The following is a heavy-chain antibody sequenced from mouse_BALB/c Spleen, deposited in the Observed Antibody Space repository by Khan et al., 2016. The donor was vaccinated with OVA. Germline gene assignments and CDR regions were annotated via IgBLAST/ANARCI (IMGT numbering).Heavy chain of an antibody. D-gene: IGHD1-1*02. CDR1: GFTFSTYG. V-gene: IGHV5-6*01. CDR3: ARLAYYYYSEGFAY. J-gene: IGHJ3*01. Sequence: EVQLVESGGDLVKPGGSLKLSCAASGFTFSTYGMSWVRQTPDKRLEWVATINSGGHYTFYIDSVKGRFTISRDNATNTLYLQMSSLKSEDTAIYYCARLAYYYYSEGFAYWGQGTLVTVSA. CDR2: INSGGHYT.